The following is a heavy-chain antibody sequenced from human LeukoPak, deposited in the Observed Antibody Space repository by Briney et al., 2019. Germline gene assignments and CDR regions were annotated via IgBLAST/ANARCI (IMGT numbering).Heavy chain of an antibody. CDR2: ISWNSGGI. V-gene: IGHV3-9*01. D-gene: IGHD6-19*01. J-gene: IGHJ3*02. CDR3: AKDFSSGWSLDAFDI. Sequence: GGSLRLSCAASGFTFDDYAMHWVRQAPGKGLEWVSGISWNSGGIGYADSVKGRFTISRDNAKNSLYPQMNSLRAEDTALYYCAKDFSSGWSLDAFDIWGQGTMVTVSS. CDR1: GFTFDDYA.